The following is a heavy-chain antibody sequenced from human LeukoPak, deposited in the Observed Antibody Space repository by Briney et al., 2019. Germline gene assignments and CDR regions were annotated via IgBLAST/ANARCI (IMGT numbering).Heavy chain of an antibody. CDR1: GFNFNTYW. CDR3: ARATHYYESSGYDY. Sequence: PGGSLRLSCAASGFNFNTYWMSWVRQAPGKGLEWVSGINWNGGSTGYADSVKGRFTISRDNAKNSLYLQMNSLRAEDTALYYCARATHYYESSGYDYWGQGTLVTVSS. CDR2: INWNGGST. J-gene: IGHJ4*02. V-gene: IGHV3-20*04. D-gene: IGHD3-22*01.